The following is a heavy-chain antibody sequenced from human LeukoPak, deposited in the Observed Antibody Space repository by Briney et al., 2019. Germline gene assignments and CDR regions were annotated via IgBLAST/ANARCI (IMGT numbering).Heavy chain of an antibody. J-gene: IGHJ4*02. CDR1: GFTFGDYA. V-gene: IGHV3-7*01. CDR2: IKQDGSEK. Sequence: PGGSLRLSCTASGFTFGDYAMSWVRQAPGKGLEWVANIKQDGSEKYYVDSVKGRFTISRDNAKNSLYLQMNSLRAEDTAVYYCARGDFDYWGQGTLVTVSS. CDR3: ARGDFDY.